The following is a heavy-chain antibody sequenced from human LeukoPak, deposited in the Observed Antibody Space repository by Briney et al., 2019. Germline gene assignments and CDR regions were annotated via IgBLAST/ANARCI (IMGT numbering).Heavy chain of an antibody. V-gene: IGHV1-8*03. J-gene: IGHJ6*03. CDR2: MNPNSGNT. Sequence: ASEKVSCKASGYTFTSYDINWVRQATGQGLEWMGWMNPNSGNTGYAQKFQGRVTITRNTSISTAYMELSSLRSEDTAVYYCARGRAHYYYYYMDVWGKGTTVTVSS. CDR3: ARGRAHYYYYYMDV. CDR1: GYTFTSYD.